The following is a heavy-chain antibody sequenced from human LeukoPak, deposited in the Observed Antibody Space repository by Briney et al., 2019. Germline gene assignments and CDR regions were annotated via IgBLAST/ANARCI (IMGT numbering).Heavy chain of an antibody. CDR1: GFTFSSYS. D-gene: IGHD3-10*01. Sequence: GGSLRLSCAASGFTFSSYSMNWVRQAPGKGLEWVSYISSSSSTIYYADSVKGRFTISRDNAKNSLYLQMNSLRAEDTAVYYCAMGRGYFDYWGQGTLVTVSS. V-gene: IGHV3-48*04. CDR3: AMGRGYFDY. CDR2: ISSSSSTI. J-gene: IGHJ4*02.